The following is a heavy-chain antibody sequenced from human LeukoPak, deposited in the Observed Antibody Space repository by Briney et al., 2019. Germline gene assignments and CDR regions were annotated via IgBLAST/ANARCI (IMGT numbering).Heavy chain of an antibody. J-gene: IGHJ6*03. D-gene: IGHD3-22*01. CDR3: AKPPYYYDSSGYYYYMDV. Sequence: GGSLRLSRAASGFTFSSYAMSWVRQAPGKGLEWVSAISGSGGSTYYADSVKGRFTISRDSSKNTLYLQMNSLRAEDTAVYYCAKPPYYYDSSGYYYYMDVWGKGTTVTVSS. CDR2: ISGSGGST. CDR1: GFTFSSYA. V-gene: IGHV3-23*01.